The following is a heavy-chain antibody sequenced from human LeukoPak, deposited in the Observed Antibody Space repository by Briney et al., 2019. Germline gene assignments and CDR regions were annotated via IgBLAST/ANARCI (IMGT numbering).Heavy chain of an antibody. CDR3: ARRDSSSWYGDY. Sequence: GESLKISCKGSGYSFTSYWISWVRQMPGKGLEWMGRIDPGDSYTNYSPSFQGQVTISADKSISTAYLQWSSLKASDTAMYYCARRDSSSWYGDYWGQGTLVTVSS. CDR1: GYSFTSYW. CDR2: IDPGDSYT. V-gene: IGHV5-10-1*04. D-gene: IGHD6-13*01. J-gene: IGHJ4*02.